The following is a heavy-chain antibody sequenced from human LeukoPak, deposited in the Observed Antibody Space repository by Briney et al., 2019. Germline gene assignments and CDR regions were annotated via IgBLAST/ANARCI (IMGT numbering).Heavy chain of an antibody. V-gene: IGHV4-59*01. CDR2: IYYSGST. J-gene: IGHJ3*02. CDR3: ASYVAAAERTDAFDI. D-gene: IGHD6-25*01. CDR1: GGSISSYY. Sequence: SETLSLTCTVSGGSISSYYWSWIRQPPGKGLEWIGYIYYSGSTNYNPSLKSRVTISVDTSKNQFSLKLSSVTAADTAVYYCASYVAAAERTDAFDIWGQGTMVTVSS.